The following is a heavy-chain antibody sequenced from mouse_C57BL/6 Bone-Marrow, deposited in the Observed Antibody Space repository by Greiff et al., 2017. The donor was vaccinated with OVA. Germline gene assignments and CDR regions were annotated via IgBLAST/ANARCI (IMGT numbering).Heavy chain of an antibody. V-gene: IGHV4-1*01. Sequence: AAAGIFFCSYWLFCFRRSPVTGLYWIVHFNPDSSTINYSPSLNDKFIISRDNAKNTLYLQMSKVRSEDTALYYCARPLYDYDRDAMDYWGQGTSVTVSS. CDR1: GIFFCSYW. D-gene: IGHD2-4*01. J-gene: IGHJ4*01. CDR3: ARPLYDYDRDAMDY. CDR2: FNPDSSTI.